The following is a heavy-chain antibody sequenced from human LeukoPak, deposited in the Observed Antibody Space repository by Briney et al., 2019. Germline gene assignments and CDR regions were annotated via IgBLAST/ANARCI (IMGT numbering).Heavy chain of an antibody. J-gene: IGHJ4*02. CDR1: GDSISSRSYY. CDR2: IYYSGST. D-gene: IGHD1-26*01. Sequence: SETLSLTCTVSGDSISSRSYYWGWIRQPPGKGLEWIGSIYYSGSTYYNPSLKSRVTISVNTSKNQFSLKLSSVTAADTAVYYCARVKRKGSYTEREHDYWGQGTLVTVSS. CDR3: ARVKRKGSYTEREHDY. V-gene: IGHV4-39*07.